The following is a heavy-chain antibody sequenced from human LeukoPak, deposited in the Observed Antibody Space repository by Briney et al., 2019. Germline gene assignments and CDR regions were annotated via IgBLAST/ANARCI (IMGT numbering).Heavy chain of an antibody. CDR2: INPNSGGP. V-gene: IGHV1-2*02. Sequence: ASVKVSCKASGYTFTGYYMHLVRQAPGQGLEWMGWINPNSGGPNYAQKFQGRVTMTRDTSISTAYMELSRLRSDDTVVYYCARQSVPAATYYYMDVWGKGTTVTVSS. D-gene: IGHD2-2*01. CDR3: ARQSVPAATYYYMDV. J-gene: IGHJ6*03. CDR1: GYTFTGYY.